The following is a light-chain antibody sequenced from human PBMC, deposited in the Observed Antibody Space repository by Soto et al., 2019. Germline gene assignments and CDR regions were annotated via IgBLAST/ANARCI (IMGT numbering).Light chain of an antibody. J-gene: IGKJ1*01. Sequence: EIVMSLSPVTLSVSPGERATLSCRASQSFSSNLAWYQQKPGQAPSLLIYGAFTRATGIPARFSGTGSGTEFTLTISSLQSEDFAVYYCQHFGSSRGTFGQGTKVDI. CDR2: GAF. CDR3: QHFGSSRGT. V-gene: IGKV3-15*01. CDR1: QSFSSN.